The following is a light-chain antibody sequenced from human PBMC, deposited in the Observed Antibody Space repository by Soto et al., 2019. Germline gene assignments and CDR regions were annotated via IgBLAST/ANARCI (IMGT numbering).Light chain of an antibody. CDR3: MQALQTPRT. Sequence: DIVMAQSPLSLPVTPGEPASISCRSSQSLLHSNGYNYLDWYLQKPGQSPQLLIYLGSNRASGVPDRLSGNGSGTDFTLKISRVEAEDVGVYYCMQALQTPRTFGQGTKVEIK. J-gene: IGKJ1*01. CDR1: QSLLHSNGYNY. V-gene: IGKV2-28*01. CDR2: LGS.